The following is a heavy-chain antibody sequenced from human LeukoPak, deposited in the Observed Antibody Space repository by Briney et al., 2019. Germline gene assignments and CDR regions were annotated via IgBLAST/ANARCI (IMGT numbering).Heavy chain of an antibody. CDR2: ISGYNADI. J-gene: IGHJ3*02. D-gene: IGHD2-15*01. CDR1: GYSFTSSG. Sequence: GSVKVSCMASGYSFTSSGISWGRQAPGQGLEWMGWISGYNADINSAQKLRSRVTMTTDTTTSTPYMEVRSLTSDDTGVYISSRDRRFNPDIFDIWGQGTMVTVSS. CDR3: SRDRRFNPDIFDI. V-gene: IGHV1-18*01.